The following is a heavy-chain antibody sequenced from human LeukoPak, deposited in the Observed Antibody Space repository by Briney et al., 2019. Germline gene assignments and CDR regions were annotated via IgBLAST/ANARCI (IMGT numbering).Heavy chain of an antibody. V-gene: IGHV1-69*01. Sequence: GASVKVSCKASGGTFSSYAISWVRQAPGQGLEWMGGIIPIFGTANYAQKFQGRVTITADESTSTAYMELSSLRSEDTAVYYCARDRGYSSGWYEVGYDYWGQGTLVTVSS. CDR3: ARDRGYSSGWYEVGYDY. CDR2: IIPIFGTA. J-gene: IGHJ4*02. D-gene: IGHD6-19*01. CDR1: GGTFSSYA.